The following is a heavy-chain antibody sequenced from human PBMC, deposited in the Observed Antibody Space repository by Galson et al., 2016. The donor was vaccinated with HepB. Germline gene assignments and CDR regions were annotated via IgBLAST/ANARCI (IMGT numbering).Heavy chain of an antibody. V-gene: IGHV1-2*04. Sequence: SVKVSCKASGYTFTAYYIHWVRRAPGEGLEWMGWINPSSGATGYAKQFQGWVTMTRGTSISTAYMELKRLKSDDTAVYYCARAHQRGFGAFDIWGQGTMVTVSS. D-gene: IGHD3-10*01. J-gene: IGHJ3*02. CDR1: GYTFTAYY. CDR2: INPSSGAT. CDR3: ARAHQRGFGAFDI.